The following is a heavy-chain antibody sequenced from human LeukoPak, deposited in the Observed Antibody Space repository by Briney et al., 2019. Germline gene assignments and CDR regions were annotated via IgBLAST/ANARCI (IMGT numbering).Heavy chain of an antibody. Sequence: AGGSLRLSCEGSGFTFSNYWMGWVRQAPGKGLEWVSSISSSSSYIYYADSVKGRFTISRDNAKNSLYLQMNSLRAEDTAVYYCASIMTTVTTSDYWGQGTLVTVSS. CDR1: GFTFSNYW. V-gene: IGHV3-21*01. J-gene: IGHJ4*02. D-gene: IGHD4-11*01. CDR3: ASIMTTVTTSDY. CDR2: ISSSSSYI.